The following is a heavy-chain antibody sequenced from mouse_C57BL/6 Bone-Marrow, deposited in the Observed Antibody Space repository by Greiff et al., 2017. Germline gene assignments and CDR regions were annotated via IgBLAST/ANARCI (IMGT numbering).Heavy chain of an antibody. CDR2: IDPETGGT. D-gene: IGHD2-13*01. CDR1: GYTFTDYE. CDR3: TRGENGDDGY. J-gene: IGHJ2*01. V-gene: IGHV1-15*01. Sequence: QVQLQQSGAELVRPGASVTLSCKASGYTFTDYEMHWVKQTPVHGLEWIGAIDPETGGTAYNQKFKGKAILTADKSSSTAYMELRSLTSEDSAVYYWTRGENGDDGYWGQGPTLTVDS.